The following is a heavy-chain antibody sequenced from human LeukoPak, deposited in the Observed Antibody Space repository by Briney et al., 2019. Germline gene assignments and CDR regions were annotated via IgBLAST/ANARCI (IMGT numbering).Heavy chain of an antibody. V-gene: IGHV4-59*08. Sequence: SETLSLTCTVSGGSIGSYYWSWIRQPPGKGLEWIGYIYSSGSTNYNPSLKSRVTISVDTSKNQFSLELTSVTAADTAVYYCARTYYFGSGSYHFDYWGQGTLVTVSS. CDR3: ARTYYFGSGSYHFDY. CDR1: GGSIGSYY. J-gene: IGHJ4*02. CDR2: IYSSGST. D-gene: IGHD3-10*01.